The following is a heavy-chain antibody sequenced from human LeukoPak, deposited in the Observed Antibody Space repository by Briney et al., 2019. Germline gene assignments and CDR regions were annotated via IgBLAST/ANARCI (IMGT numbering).Heavy chain of an antibody. D-gene: IGHD4-17*01. J-gene: IGHJ6*02. CDR1: GFTFSSYD. Sequence: GGSLRLSCAASGFTFSSYDMHWVRQATGKGLEWVSAIGTAGDTYYTGSVKGRFNNSKEKAKKFLYLKMNSLRAGDTAVYYCARGESYGDYVHYYYGMDVWGQGATVTVAS. V-gene: IGHV3-13*04. CDR3: ARGESYGDYVHYYYGMDV. CDR2: IGTAGDT.